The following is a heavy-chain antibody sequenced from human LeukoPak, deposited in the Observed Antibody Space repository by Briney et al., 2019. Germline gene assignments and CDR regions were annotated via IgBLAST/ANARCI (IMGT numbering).Heavy chain of an antibody. Sequence: APVKVSCKASGYTFTSYAMHWVRQAPGQRLEWMGWINAGNGNTKYSQKFQGRVTITRDTSASTAYMELSSLRSEDTAVYYCARVQSMIVVSGLGYWGQGTLVTVSS. D-gene: IGHD3-22*01. V-gene: IGHV1-3*01. J-gene: IGHJ4*02. CDR3: ARVQSMIVVSGLGY. CDR1: GYTFTSYA. CDR2: INAGNGNT.